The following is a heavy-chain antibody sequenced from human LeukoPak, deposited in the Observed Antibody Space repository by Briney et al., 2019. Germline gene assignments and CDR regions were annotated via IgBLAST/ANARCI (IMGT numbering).Heavy chain of an antibody. D-gene: IGHD3-3*01. J-gene: IGHJ4*02. CDR2: ISSSSSYI. Sequence: GGSLRLSCAASGFTFSNYSMNWVRQAPGKGLEWVSSISSSSSYIHYADSVKGRFTISRDNAKNSLYLQMNSLRAEDTAVYYCARDFDFWSGYIVWGQGTLVTVSS. V-gene: IGHV3-21*01. CDR1: GFTFSNYS. CDR3: ARDFDFWSGYIV.